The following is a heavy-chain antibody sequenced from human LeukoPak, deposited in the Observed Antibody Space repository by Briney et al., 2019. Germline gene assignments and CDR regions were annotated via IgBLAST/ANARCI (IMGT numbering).Heavy chain of an antibody. CDR1: GYTLTELS. CDR2: FDPEDGET. CDR3: ASDVWSSSSLYKNQYFQH. J-gene: IGHJ1*01. D-gene: IGHD6-6*01. V-gene: IGHV1-24*01. Sequence: ASVKVSCKVSGYTLTELSMHWVRQAPGKGLEWMGGFDPEDGETIYAQKFQGRVTMTEDTSTDTAYMELSSLRSEDTAVHYCASDVWSSSSLYKNQYFQHWGQGTLVTVSS.